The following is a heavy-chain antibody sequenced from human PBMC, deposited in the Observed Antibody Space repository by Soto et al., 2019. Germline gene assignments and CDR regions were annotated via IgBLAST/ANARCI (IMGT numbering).Heavy chain of an antibody. CDR3: TSHSPEDMRRT. D-gene: IGHD2-15*01. CDR1: GFTFRDSP. V-gene: IGHV3-73*02. Sequence: EVQLVESGGGLVQPGGSLKLSCTASGFTFRDSPMHWVRQASGKGLEWVGRIRSKGNNYANSDGASVKGRFTISRDDSKNTAYLQMNSLKTEDAAVYYCTSHSPEDMRRTWGQGTLVTVSS. J-gene: IGHJ5*02. CDR2: IRSKGNNYAN.